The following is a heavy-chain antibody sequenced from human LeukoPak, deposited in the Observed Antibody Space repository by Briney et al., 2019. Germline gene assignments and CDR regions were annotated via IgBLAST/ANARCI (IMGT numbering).Heavy chain of an antibody. CDR1: GFTFRGHW. CDR2: VKGDGSFT. V-gene: IGHV3-74*01. J-gene: IGHJ4*02. Sequence: TGGSLRLSCAASGFTFRGHWMHWVRQAPGKGLVWVSRVKGDGSFTNYADSVYGRFTISRDNAKNTLYLHMHSLRVEDTAVYYCVRDGDDFNFDYWGQGSLVTVSS. D-gene: IGHD5-24*01. CDR3: VRDGDDFNFDY.